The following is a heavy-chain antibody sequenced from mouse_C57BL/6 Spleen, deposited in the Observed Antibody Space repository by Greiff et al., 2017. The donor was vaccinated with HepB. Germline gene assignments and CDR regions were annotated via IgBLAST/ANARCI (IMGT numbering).Heavy chain of an antibody. V-gene: IGHV1-69*01. J-gene: IGHJ2*01. CDR1: GYTFTSYW. Sequence: VQLQQPGAELVMPGASVKLSCKASGYTFTSYWMPWVKQRPGQGLEWIGEIDPSDSYTNYNQKFKGQSTLTVDKSASTAYMQLSSLTSEDSAVYYCARRGITTVVDYWGQGTTLTVSS. D-gene: IGHD1-1*01. CDR2: IDPSDSYT. CDR3: ARRGITTVVDY.